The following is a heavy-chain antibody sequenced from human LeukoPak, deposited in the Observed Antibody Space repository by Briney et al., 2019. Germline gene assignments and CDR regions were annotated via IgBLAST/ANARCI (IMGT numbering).Heavy chain of an antibody. CDR1: GLTFDDYA. CDR2: SSWNSGSI. V-gene: IGHV3-9*01. CDR3: AKTVLAFWSGSSNYFDY. J-gene: IGHJ4*02. Sequence: GRSLRLSCAATGLTFDDYAMHWVRQAPGKGLEWVSGSSWNSGSIGYADSVKGRFTISRDNAKNSLYLQMNSLRAEDTALYYCAKTVLAFWSGSSNYFDYWGQGTLVTVSS. D-gene: IGHD3-3*01.